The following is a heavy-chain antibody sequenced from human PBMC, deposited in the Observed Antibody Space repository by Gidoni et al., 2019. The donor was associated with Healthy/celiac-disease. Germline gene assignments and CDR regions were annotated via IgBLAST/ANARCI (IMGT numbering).Heavy chain of an antibody. CDR1: GFTFSDYY. CDR3: ARDHSWYYYDSSGYPVDY. Sequence: QVQLVESGGGLVKPGGSLRLSCAAPGFTFSDYYMSWMRQAPGKGLAWVSYISSSGSTIYYADSVKGRFTISRDNAKNSLYLQMNSLRAEDTAVYYCARDHSWYYYDSSGYPVDYWGQGTLVTVSS. J-gene: IGHJ4*02. CDR2: ISSSGSTI. D-gene: IGHD3-22*01. V-gene: IGHV3-11*01.